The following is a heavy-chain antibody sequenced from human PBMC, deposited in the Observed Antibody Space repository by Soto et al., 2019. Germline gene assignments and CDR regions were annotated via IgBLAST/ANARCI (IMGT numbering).Heavy chain of an antibody. CDR3: ARVTVGYSYGYAFDI. Sequence: ASVKVSCKASGYTFPGYYMHWVRQAPGQGLEWMGWINPNSGGTNYAQKFQGWVTMTRDTSISTAYMELSRLRSDDTAVYYCARVTVGYSYGYAFDIWGQGTMVTVSS. J-gene: IGHJ3*02. CDR2: INPNSGGT. D-gene: IGHD5-18*01. V-gene: IGHV1-2*04. CDR1: GYTFPGYY.